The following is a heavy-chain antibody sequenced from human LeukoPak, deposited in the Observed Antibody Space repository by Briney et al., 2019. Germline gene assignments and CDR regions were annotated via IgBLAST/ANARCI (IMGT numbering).Heavy chain of an antibody. J-gene: IGHJ4*02. CDR3: ARTPSFTYSSGWYIDY. V-gene: IGHV4-34*01. CDR2: INHSGST. CDR1: GGSFSGYY. Sequence: SETLSVTCAVYGGSFSGYYWSWIRQPPGKGLEWIGEINHSGSTNYNPSLKSRVTISVDTSKNQFSLKLSSVTAADTAVYYCARTPSFTYSSGWYIDYWGQGTLVTVSS. D-gene: IGHD6-19*01.